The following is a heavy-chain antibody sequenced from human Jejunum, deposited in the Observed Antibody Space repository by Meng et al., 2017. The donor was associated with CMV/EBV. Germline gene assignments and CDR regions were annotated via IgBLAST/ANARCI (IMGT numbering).Heavy chain of an antibody. D-gene: IGHD4-17*01. CDR1: AVSFGASY. Sequence: LSLVCAGSAVSFGASYMTWGRQDPGEGLEWVSYITGSGDIIYYAESVKGRFTISRDNAKSSLYLEINSLRAEDTAVYYCARGNYGFDYWGQGTLVTVSS. CDR3: ARGNYGFDY. V-gene: IGHV3-11*01. J-gene: IGHJ4*02. CDR2: ITGSGDII.